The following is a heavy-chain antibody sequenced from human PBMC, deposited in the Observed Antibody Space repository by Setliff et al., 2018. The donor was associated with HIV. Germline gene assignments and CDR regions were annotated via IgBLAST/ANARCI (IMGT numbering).Heavy chain of an antibody. D-gene: IGHD6-25*01. V-gene: IGHV1-2*02. CDR1: GNSFNGDF. CDR3: VTSPGSFTSVDETEAGDY. CDR2: IKLSSGGT. Sequence: ASVKVSCKAPGNSFNGDFLNWVRQAPGQGLEWMGNIKLSSGGTKFAQKFLGRVTMTRDTSTNTAFMELRRLNSGDTATYFCVTSPGSFTSVDETEAGDYWGQGTLVTVSS. J-gene: IGHJ4*02.